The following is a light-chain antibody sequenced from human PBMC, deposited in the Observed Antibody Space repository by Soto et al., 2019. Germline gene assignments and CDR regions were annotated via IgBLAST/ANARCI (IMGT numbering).Light chain of an antibody. CDR1: QSVSSN. J-gene: IGKJ1*01. CDR2: GAS. V-gene: IGKV3-15*01. CDR3: QQYNNWPPVA. Sequence: EIVMTQSPATLSVSPGERATLSCRASQSVSSNLAWYQQKPGQAPRLLIYGASTRATGIPARFSGSGSGTGFTLTISSLQSEDFAVYYCQQYNNWPPVAFRQGTKVEIK.